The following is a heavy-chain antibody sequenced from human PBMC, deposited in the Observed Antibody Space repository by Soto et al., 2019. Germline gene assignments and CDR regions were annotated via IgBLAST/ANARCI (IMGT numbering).Heavy chain of an antibody. V-gene: IGHV3-33*01. CDR2: IWYDGSNK. CDR1: GFTFSNYG. D-gene: IGHD3-10*01. CDR3: ASALETGDY. Sequence: QVQLVESGGGVVQPGRSLRLSCVASGFTFSNYGMHWVRQAPGKGPEWVAVIWYDGSNKDYADSVKGRSTISRDNSRNTLYLQMNSLRAEDTAVYYCASALETGDYWGQGTLVTVSS. J-gene: IGHJ4*02.